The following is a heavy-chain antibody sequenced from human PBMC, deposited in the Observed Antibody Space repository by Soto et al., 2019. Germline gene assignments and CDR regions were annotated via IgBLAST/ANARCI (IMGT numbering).Heavy chain of an antibody. CDR2: IIPIFGTA. CDR1: GGTFSSYA. J-gene: IGHJ4*02. CDR3: AFDSFTVVVPAAPVVDY. V-gene: IGHV1-69*13. Sequence: SVKVSCKASGGTFSSYAISWVRKAPGQGLEWMGGIIPIFGTANYAQKFQGRVTITADESTSTAYMELSSLRSEDTAVYYCAFDSFTVVVPAAPVVDYWGQGTLVTVSS. D-gene: IGHD2-2*01.